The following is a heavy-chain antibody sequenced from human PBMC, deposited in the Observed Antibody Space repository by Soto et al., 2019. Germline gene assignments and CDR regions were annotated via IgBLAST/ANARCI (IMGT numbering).Heavy chain of an antibody. D-gene: IGHD2-15*01. CDR3: ARAHLSCSGGSCRANYYYYYMDV. CDR2: IIPILGIA. Sequence: QVQLVQSGAEVKKPGSSVKVSCKASGGTFSSYTISWVRQAPGQGLEWMGRIIPILGIANYAQKFQGRVTITADKSTSTAYMELSSLRSEDTAVYDCARAHLSCSGGSCRANYYYYYMDVWGKGTTVTVSS. J-gene: IGHJ6*03. CDR1: GGTFSSYT. V-gene: IGHV1-69*02.